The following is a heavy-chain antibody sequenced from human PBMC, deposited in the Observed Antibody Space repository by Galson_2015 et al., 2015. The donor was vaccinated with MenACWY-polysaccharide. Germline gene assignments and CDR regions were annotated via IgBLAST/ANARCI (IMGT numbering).Heavy chain of an antibody. CDR1: GASVSSHTAA. J-gene: IGHJ5*01. CDR3: VRVWASTSLLFDS. D-gene: IGHD1-26*01. V-gene: IGHV6-1*01. CDR2: TNYRSNWSS. Sequence: CASSGASVSSHTAAWNWIRQSPPRGLEWLGRTNYRSNWSSDYALSMRGHITINADTSKNHFSLQLNSVTPEDTSVYYCVRVWASTSLLFDSWGQGTLVTVSS.